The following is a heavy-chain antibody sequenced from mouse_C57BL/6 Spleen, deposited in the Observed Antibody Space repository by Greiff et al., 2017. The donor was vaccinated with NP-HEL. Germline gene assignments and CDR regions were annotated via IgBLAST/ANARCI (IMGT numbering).Heavy chain of an antibody. Sequence: VQLQQPGAELVMPGASVKLSCKASGYTFTSYWMHWVKQRTEQGLEWIGRIDPEDGETKYAPKFQGKATITADTSSNTAYLQLSSLTSEDTAVYYCARSDYASNFDYWGQGTTLTVSS. J-gene: IGHJ2*01. V-gene: IGHV14-2*01. CDR2: IDPEDGET. D-gene: IGHD2-13*01. CDR1: GYTFTSYW. CDR3: ARSDYASNFDY.